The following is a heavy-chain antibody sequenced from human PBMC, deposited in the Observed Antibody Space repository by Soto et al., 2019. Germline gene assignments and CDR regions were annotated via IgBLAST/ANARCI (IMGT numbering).Heavy chain of an antibody. D-gene: IGHD6-13*01. CDR3: ARVIRAIAAAGTGWFDP. J-gene: IGHJ5*02. CDR1: GYSISSGYY. CDR2: IYHSGST. Sequence: SETLSLTCAVSGYSISSGYYWGWIRQPPGKGLEWIGSIYHSGSTYYNPSLKSRVTISVDTSKNQFSLKLSSVTAADTAVYYCARVIRAIAAAGTGWFDPWGQGTLVTVSS. V-gene: IGHV4-38-2*01.